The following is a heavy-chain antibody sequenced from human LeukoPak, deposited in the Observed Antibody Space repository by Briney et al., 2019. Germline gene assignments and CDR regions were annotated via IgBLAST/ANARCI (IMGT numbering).Heavy chain of an antibody. Sequence: AGGSLRLSCAASGFTFSSYEMNWVRQAPGKGLEWVSYISSSGSTIYYADSVKGRFTISRDNAKNSLYLQMNSLRAADAAVYYCAKGPKQLLIRRSVWAYMDVWGKGTTVTISS. CDR1: GFTFSSYE. CDR3: AKGPKQLLIRRSVWAYMDV. J-gene: IGHJ6*03. V-gene: IGHV3-48*03. CDR2: ISSSGSTI. D-gene: IGHD5-24*01.